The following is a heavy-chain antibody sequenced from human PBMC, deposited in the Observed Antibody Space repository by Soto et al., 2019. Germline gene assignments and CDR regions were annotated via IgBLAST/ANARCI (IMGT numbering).Heavy chain of an antibody. J-gene: IGHJ4*02. CDR3: ARRNPHVVAAPPDY. Sequence: QVQLVQSGAEVKKPGASVKVSCKASGYTFTSYDVNWVRQATGQGLEWMGWMSPSSGNTGYAQKFQGRVTMTRDTSISTAYMELSSLNSEDTAVYYCARRNPHVVAAPPDYWGQGTLVTVSS. V-gene: IGHV1-8*01. CDR2: MSPSSGNT. CDR1: GYTFTSYD. D-gene: IGHD2-15*01.